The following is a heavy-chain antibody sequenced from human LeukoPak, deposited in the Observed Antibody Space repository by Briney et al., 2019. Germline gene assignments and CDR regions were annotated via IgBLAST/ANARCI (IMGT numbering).Heavy chain of an antibody. V-gene: IGHV1-8*03. J-gene: IGHJ6*03. D-gene: IGHD6-13*01. Sequence: ASVKVSCKASGYTFTSYDINWVRQATGQGLEWMGWMNPNSGNTGYAQKFQGRVTITRNTSISTAYMELSSLRSEDTAVYYCARVGGAAAGAHYYYYYMDVWGKGTTVTVSS. CDR2: MNPNSGNT. CDR3: ARVGGAAAGAHYYYYYMDV. CDR1: GYTFTSYD.